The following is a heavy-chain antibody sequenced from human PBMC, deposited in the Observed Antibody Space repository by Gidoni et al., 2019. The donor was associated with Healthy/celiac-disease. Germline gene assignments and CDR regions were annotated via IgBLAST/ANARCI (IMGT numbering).Heavy chain of an antibody. CDR1: GGTFSSYA. CDR3: ARDEVPGCSGGSCYSASYYGMDV. Sequence: QVQLVQSGAEVKKPGSSVKVSCKASGGTFSSYAIGWGRQAPGQGLEWMGGIIPIFGTANYAQKFQGRVTITADESTSTAYMELSSLRSEDTAVYYCARDEVPGCSGGSCYSASYYGMDVWGQGTTVTVSS. V-gene: IGHV1-69*01. CDR2: IIPIFGTA. D-gene: IGHD2-15*01. J-gene: IGHJ6*02.